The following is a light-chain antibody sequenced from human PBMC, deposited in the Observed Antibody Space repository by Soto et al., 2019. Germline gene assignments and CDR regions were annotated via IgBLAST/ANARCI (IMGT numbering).Light chain of an antibody. J-gene: IGKJ5*01. Sequence: EVVMTQSPATLSVSPGERATLSCRASESVSRNLAWYQQKPGQAPRLLIYDASTRATGIPDSFSGGGSGTEFTLTISSLQSEDFVVYYCQQYNSWPPITFGQGTRLEIK. CDR3: QQYNSWPPIT. V-gene: IGKV3-15*01. CDR1: ESVSRN. CDR2: DAS.